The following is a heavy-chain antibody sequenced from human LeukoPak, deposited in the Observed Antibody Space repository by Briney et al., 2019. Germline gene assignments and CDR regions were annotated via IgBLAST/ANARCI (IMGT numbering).Heavy chain of an antibody. V-gene: IGHV3-23*01. D-gene: IGHD3-3*01. Sequence: GGSLRPSCAASGFTFSSYAMSWVRQAPGKGLEWVSAISGSGGSTYYADSVKGRFTISRGNSKNTLYLQMNSLRAEDTAVYYCAKASDFWSGYYVYWGQGTLVTVSS. J-gene: IGHJ4*02. CDR2: ISGSGGST. CDR3: AKASDFWSGYYVY. CDR1: GFTFSSYA.